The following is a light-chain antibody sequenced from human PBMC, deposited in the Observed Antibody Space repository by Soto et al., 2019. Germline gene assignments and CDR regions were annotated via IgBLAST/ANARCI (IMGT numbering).Light chain of an antibody. CDR1: QSISRS. Sequence: IHMTNSPSSLSASVGDRFTITCLASQSISRSLNWYQQKSGKAPKLLIYGVSRLQGGVPSRFSGSGSGTDFTLSISSLKTEDFANYYCQQSYTAHSITFGQGTRLEIK. V-gene: IGKV1-39*01. CDR3: QQSYTAHSIT. CDR2: GVS. J-gene: IGKJ5*01.